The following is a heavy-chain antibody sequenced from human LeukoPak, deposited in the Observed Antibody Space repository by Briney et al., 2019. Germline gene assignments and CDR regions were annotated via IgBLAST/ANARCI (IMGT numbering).Heavy chain of an antibody. Sequence: ASVKVSCKASGYTFTCHAMNWVRQAPGQGLEWMGYINTKTGNPTYAQGFTGRFVFSLDTSVSTAYLQISSLKPGDTAVYYCAKGGWVTIAGMDYWSQGTLVTVSS. CDR2: INTKTGNP. CDR3: AKGGWVTIAGMDY. CDR1: GYTFTCHA. V-gene: IGHV7-4-1*02. J-gene: IGHJ4*02. D-gene: IGHD6-13*01.